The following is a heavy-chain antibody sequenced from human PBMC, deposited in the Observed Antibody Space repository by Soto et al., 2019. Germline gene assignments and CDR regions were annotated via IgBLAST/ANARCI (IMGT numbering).Heavy chain of an antibody. V-gene: IGHV3-30*03. CDR2: ISYDGSDK. J-gene: IGHJ4*02. CDR3: GAGQYFSDY. Sequence: GGSLSLSCAASGFNFSSYGMHWVRQAPGKGLEWVALISYDGSDKYYADSVKGRFTISRDNSKNTLYLQMNSLRVEDTAVYYCGAGQYFSDYWGQGTLVTVSS. CDR1: GFNFSSYG. D-gene: IGHD6-13*01.